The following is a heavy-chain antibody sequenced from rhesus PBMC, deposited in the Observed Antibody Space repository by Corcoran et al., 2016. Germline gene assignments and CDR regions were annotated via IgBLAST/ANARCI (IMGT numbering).Heavy chain of an antibody. CDR1: GGSIRRSNW. J-gene: IGHJ4*01. CDR2: ISGSSGST. V-gene: IGHV4-65*01. Sequence: QVQLQESGPGLVKPSETLSLTCAVSGGSIRRSNWGCWIRQPPGKGLEWIGYISGSSGSTYYNPSLKSRVTISTDTSKNQFSLKLSSVTAADTAVYYCARGRRQLFFDYWGQGVLVTVSS. D-gene: IGHD6-25*01. CDR3: ARGRRQLFFDY.